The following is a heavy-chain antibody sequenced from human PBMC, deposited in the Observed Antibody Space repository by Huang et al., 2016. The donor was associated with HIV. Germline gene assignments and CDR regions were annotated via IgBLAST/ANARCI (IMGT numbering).Heavy chain of an antibody. CDR1: GGSFTNYY. Sequence: QQQLQQWGAGLLKPSETLSLTCAVYGGSFTNYYWGWIRQPPGKGLEWIGEINNGGSTSYSPSLKSRVTISLDTSKNQVSLKLTSVSAADTAVYYCVRGPRYVSADWYARLRNYWFFDLWGRGSLVSVSS. J-gene: IGHJ2*01. V-gene: IGHV4-34*01. CDR3: VRGPRYVSADWYARLRNYWFFDL. D-gene: IGHD3-9*01. CDR2: INNGGST.